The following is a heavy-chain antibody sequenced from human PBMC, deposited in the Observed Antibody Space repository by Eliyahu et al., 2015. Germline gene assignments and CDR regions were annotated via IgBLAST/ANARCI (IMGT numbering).Heavy chain of an antibody. D-gene: IGHD3-3*01. J-gene: IGHJ5*02. V-gene: IGHV4-34*01. Sequence: EWIGEINHGGSTIYNPSLKSRFTMSIDTSKNQFSLKLRSVTAADTAIYYCASNFLSDPPVYSLSWGRGTPVIVSS. CDR2: INHGGST. CDR3: ASNFLSDPPVYSLS.